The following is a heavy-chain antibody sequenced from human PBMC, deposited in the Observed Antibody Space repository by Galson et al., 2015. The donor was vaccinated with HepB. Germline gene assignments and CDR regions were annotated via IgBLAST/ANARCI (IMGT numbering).Heavy chain of an antibody. CDR2: ISSGSSLM. J-gene: IGHJ6*02. Sequence: SLRLSCAASGFTFSSYNMNWVRQAPGKGLEWVSYISSGSSLMYYVDSVKGRFTISRDNAKNSLYLQMNSLRADDTAVYYCARDWGDLGSYLSYYYDLDVWGRGTTVTVSS. D-gene: IGHD3-16*02. CDR3: ARDWGDLGSYLSYYYDLDV. CDR1: GFTFSSYN. V-gene: IGHV3-48*04.